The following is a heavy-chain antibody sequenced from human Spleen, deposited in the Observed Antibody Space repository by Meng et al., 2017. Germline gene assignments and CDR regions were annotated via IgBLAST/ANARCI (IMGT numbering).Heavy chain of an antibody. CDR1: GYAFARHG. D-gene: IGHD6-13*01. CDR3: ARDDPFSSSWFAFDI. Sequence: ASVKVSCKASGYAFARHGLSWVRQAPGQGLEWMGWISGYSGNTDYAQSLQGRVTMTTDTSTNTGYMELRSLRSDDTALYFCARDDPFSSSWFAFDIWGQGTLVTVSS. V-gene: IGHV1-18*01. CDR2: ISGYSGNT. J-gene: IGHJ3*02.